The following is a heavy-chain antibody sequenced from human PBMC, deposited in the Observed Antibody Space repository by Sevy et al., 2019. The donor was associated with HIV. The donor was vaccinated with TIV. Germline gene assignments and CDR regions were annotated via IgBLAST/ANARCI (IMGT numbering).Heavy chain of an antibody. V-gene: IGHV4-4*07. CDR2: IYVSGSP. J-gene: IGHJ4*02. CDR3: ARDIGDYDFHY. D-gene: IGHD4-17*01. CDR1: GDSINNYY. Sequence: SETLSLTCSVSGDSINNYYWNWIRLSAGKGLEWVGRIYVSGSPNYSPSLQSRVTMSVDTSKNQLSLRLTSVTAADTAIYYCARDIGDYDFHYWGQGTLVTVSS.